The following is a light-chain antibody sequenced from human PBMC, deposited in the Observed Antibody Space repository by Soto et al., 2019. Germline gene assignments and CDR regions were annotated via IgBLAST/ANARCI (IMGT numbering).Light chain of an antibody. CDR3: LHYNDWPRWT. CDR1: QSVGSD. J-gene: IGKJ1*01. Sequence: EIVMTQAAATLSVSLGERSTLSCMASQSVGSDLAWYQQVPGQAPRLLIFGASTRATGIPARFSGSGSGTEFTLTISSLQSEDFAVYYCLHYNDWPRWTFGQGTKVDI. CDR2: GAS. V-gene: IGKV3-15*01.